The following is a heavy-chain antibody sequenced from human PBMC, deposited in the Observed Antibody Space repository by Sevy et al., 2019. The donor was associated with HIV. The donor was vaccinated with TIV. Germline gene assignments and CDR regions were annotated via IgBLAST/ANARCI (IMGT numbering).Heavy chain of an antibody. CDR1: GYTFTSYG. J-gene: IGHJ4*02. CDR3: ARDYKYDILTGYYSFDY. D-gene: IGHD3-9*01. V-gene: IGHV1-18*01. CDR2: ISAYNGNT. Sequence: ASVKVSCKASGYTFTSYGISWVRQAPGQGLEWMGWISAYNGNTNYAQMLQGRVTMTTDTSTSTAYMELRSLRSDDTAVYYCARDYKYDILTGYYSFDYWGQGALVTVSS.